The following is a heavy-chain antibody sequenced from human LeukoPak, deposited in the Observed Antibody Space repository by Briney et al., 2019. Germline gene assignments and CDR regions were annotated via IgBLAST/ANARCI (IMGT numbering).Heavy chain of an antibody. J-gene: IGHJ6*03. CDR2: INHSGST. CDR3: ARVATVTTWSNYYYYYMDV. Sequence: SETLSLTCAVYGGSFSGYYWSWIRQPPGKGLEWIGEINHSGSTNYNPSLKSRVTISVDTSKNQFSLKLSSVTAADTAVYYCARVATVTTWSNYYYYYMDVWGKGTTVTVSS. V-gene: IGHV4-34*01. D-gene: IGHD4-11*01. CDR1: GGSFSGYY.